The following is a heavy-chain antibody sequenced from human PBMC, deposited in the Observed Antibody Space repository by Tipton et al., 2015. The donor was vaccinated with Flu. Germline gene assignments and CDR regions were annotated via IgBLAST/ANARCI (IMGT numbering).Heavy chain of an antibody. J-gene: IGHJ1*01. D-gene: IGHD6-13*01. CDR3: ARTGYSSSWLYFQH. V-gene: IGHV4-34*01. Sequence: TLSLTCAVYGGSFSGYYWSWIRQPPGKGLEWIGEINHSGSTNYNPSLKSRVTISVDTSKNQFSLKLSSVTAADTAVYYCARTGYSSSWLYFQHWGQGTLV. CDR1: GGSFSGYY. CDR2: INHSGST.